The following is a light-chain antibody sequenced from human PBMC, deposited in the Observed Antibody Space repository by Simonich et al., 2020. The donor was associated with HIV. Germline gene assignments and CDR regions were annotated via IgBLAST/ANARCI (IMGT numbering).Light chain of an antibody. Sequence: EIVMTQSPATLSVSPGERATLSCRASQSVSRDLAWYQQKPGQAPRLLIYGASTRATGVPARFTGSGSGTEFTLTVSSLQSEDFAVYFCQQYNYWYTFGQGTKLEIK. J-gene: IGKJ2*01. CDR3: QQYNYWYT. CDR1: QSVSRD. CDR2: GAS. V-gene: IGKV3-15*01.